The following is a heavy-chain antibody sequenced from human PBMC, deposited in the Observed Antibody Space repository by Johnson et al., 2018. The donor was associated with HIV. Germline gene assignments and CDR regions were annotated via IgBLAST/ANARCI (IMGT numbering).Heavy chain of an antibody. Sequence: VQLVESGGGVVQPGRSLRLSCAASGFTFSSYAMHWVRQATGKGLEWVSAIGTAGDSYYPGSVKGRFTISRENAKNSLYLQMNSLRAEDTAVYYCAKDSGGSSAYDAFDIWGQGTMVTVSS. CDR2: IGTAGDS. D-gene: IGHD2-15*01. CDR1: GFTFSSYA. CDR3: AKDSGGSSAYDAFDI. J-gene: IGHJ3*02. V-gene: IGHV3-13*01.